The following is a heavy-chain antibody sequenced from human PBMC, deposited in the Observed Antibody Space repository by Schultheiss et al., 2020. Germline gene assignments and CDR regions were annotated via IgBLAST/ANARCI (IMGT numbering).Heavy chain of an antibody. Sequence: GSLRLSCAASGFTFDDYAMHWVRQAPGKGLEWIGSIYHSGSTNYNPSLKSRVTISVDTSKNQFSLKLSSVTAADTAVYYCARVDTGARWYFDLWGRGTLVTVSS. CDR3: ARVDTGARWYFDL. V-gene: IGHV4-38-2*01. J-gene: IGHJ2*01. CDR2: IYHSGST. CDR1: GFTFDDYA. D-gene: IGHD7-27*01.